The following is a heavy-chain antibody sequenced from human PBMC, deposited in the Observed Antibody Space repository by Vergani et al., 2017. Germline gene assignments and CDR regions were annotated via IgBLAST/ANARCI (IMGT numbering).Heavy chain of an antibody. D-gene: IGHD3-22*01. V-gene: IGHV3-73*01. CDR3: TRSPTYYYDSSGYSDY. CDR2: IRSKANSYAT. J-gene: IGHJ4*02. Sequence: VQLVESGGGVVQPGRSLRLSCAASGFTFSGSAMHWVRQASGKGLEWVGRIRSKANSYATAYAASVKGRFTISRDDSKNTAYLQMNSLKTEDTAVYYCTRSPTYYYDSSGYSDYWGQGTLVTVSS. CDR1: GFTFSGSA.